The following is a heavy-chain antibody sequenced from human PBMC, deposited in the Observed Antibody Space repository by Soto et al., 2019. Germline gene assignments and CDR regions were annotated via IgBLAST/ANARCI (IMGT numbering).Heavy chain of an antibody. J-gene: IGHJ4*02. Sequence: SETLSLTCAVYGGSFRGYYWSWIRQPPGEGLEWIGEINHSGSANYNPTFKSRVIISVDMSKNQLSLQLTSVSAADTAVYYCAKGPQNGYYESGTFYSSVHWGQGTLVTVSS. V-gene: IGHV4-34*01. CDR2: INHSGSA. CDR1: GGSFRGYY. CDR3: AKGPQNGYYESGTFYSSVH. D-gene: IGHD3-16*01.